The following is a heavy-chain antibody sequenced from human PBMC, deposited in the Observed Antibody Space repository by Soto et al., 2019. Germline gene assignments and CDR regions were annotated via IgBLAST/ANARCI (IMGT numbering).Heavy chain of an antibody. CDR3: AKLTPRGCSGGSCLFFDY. D-gene: IGHD2-15*01. Sequence: GGSLRLSCAASGFTFSSYAMSWVRQAPGKGLEWVSAISGSGGSTYYADSVKGRFTISRDNSKNTLYLQMNSLRAEDTAVYYCAKLTPRGCSGGSCLFFDYWGQGTLVTVSS. CDR1: GFTFSSYA. J-gene: IGHJ4*02. V-gene: IGHV3-23*01. CDR2: ISGSGGST.